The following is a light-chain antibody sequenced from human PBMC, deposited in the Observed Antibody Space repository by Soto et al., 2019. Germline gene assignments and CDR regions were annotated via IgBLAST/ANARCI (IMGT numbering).Light chain of an antibody. J-gene: IGLJ1*01. CDR2: DVT. V-gene: IGLV2-14*01. CDR1: SSDVGGFTY. CDR3: SSYTSSTTGL. Sequence: QSLMTQPASVSGSPGQSITIACTGTSSDVGGFTYVSWYQQHPGKAPKLKIYDVTNRPSGVSNRFSGSKSGNTASLTISGLQSEDEAAYYCSSYTSSTTGLFGTGTKVTVL.